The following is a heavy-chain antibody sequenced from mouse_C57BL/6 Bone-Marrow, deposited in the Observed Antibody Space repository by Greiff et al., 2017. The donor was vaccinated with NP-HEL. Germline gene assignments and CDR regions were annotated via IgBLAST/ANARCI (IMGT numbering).Heavy chain of an antibody. CDR3: AREVFGHYYGSTYAMDY. CDR1: GYTFTSYG. CDR2: IYPRSGNT. J-gene: IGHJ4*01. Sequence: VQLQQSGAELARPGASVKLSCKASGYTFTSYGISWVKQRTGQGLEWIGEIYPRSGNTYYNEKFKGKATLTADKSSSTAYMELRSLTSEDSAVYFCAREVFGHYYGSTYAMDYWGQGTSVTVSS. V-gene: IGHV1-81*01. D-gene: IGHD1-1*01.